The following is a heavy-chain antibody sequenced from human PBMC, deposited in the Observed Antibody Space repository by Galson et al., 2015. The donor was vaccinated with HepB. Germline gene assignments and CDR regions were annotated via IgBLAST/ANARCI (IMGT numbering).Heavy chain of an antibody. Sequence: CAISGDSVSSNSAAWNWIRQSPSRGLEWLGRTYYRSKWYNDYAVSVKSRITINPDTSKNQFSLQLNSVTPEDTAVYYCAREEDYGDYYYYGMDVWGQGTTVTVSS. V-gene: IGHV6-1*01. J-gene: IGHJ6*02. CDR2: TYYRSKWYN. CDR3: AREEDYGDYYYYGMDV. CDR1: GDSVSSNSAA. D-gene: IGHD4-17*01.